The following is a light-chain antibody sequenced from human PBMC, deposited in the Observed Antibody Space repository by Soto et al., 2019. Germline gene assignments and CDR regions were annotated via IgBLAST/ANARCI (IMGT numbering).Light chain of an antibody. J-gene: IGLJ2*01. CDR1: SSDVGGYNY. Sequence: QSALTQPPSASGSPGQSVTISCTGTSSDVGGYNYVSWYQQHPGKAPKLLIYEVSKRPSGVSDRFSGSKSGNTASLTVSGLQADDEADYYCSSYAGRNNYVVFGGGTKVTVL. CDR3: SSYAGRNNYVV. V-gene: IGLV2-8*01. CDR2: EVS.